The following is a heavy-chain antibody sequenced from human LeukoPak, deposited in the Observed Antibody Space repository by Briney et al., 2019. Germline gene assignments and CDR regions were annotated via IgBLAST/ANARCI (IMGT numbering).Heavy chain of an antibody. J-gene: IGHJ4*02. Sequence: PGGSLRLSCAASGFXFSSYAISWVRQAPGKGLEWVSLISGSGGSTYYADTLKGRSTISRDNSKNTLYLQMNSLRAEDTAVYYCAKDAGGYCSSTSCYHFDYWGQGTLVTVSS. V-gene: IGHV3-23*01. CDR1: GFXFSSYA. CDR2: ISGSGGST. D-gene: IGHD2-2*01. CDR3: AKDAGGYCSSTSCYHFDY.